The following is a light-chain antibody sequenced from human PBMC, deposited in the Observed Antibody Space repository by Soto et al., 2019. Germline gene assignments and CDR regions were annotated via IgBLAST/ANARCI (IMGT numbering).Light chain of an antibody. CDR1: QDISNY. CDR3: QQYDNLPPLT. CDR2: DAS. Sequence: DIQMTQSPSSLSASVGDRVTITCQASQDISNYLNWYQQKPGKAPKLLIYDASNLETRVPSRFSGSGSGTDFTFTISSLQPKDIATYYCQQYDNLPPLTFGGGTKVEIK. J-gene: IGKJ4*01. V-gene: IGKV1-33*01.